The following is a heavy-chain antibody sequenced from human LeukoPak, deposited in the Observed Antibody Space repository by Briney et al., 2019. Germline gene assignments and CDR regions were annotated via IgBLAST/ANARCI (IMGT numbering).Heavy chain of an antibody. D-gene: IGHD3-9*01. J-gene: IGHJ4*02. CDR3: ARFGVYCDILTGYPPLDY. CDR1: GFTFSSYG. CDR2: IWYDGSNK. Sequence: GRSLRLSCAASGFTFSSYGMHWVRQAPGKGLEWVAVIWYDGSNKYYADSVKGRFTISRDNSKNTLYLQMNSLRAEDTAVYYCARFGVYCDILTGYPPLDYWGQGTLVTVSS. V-gene: IGHV3-33*01.